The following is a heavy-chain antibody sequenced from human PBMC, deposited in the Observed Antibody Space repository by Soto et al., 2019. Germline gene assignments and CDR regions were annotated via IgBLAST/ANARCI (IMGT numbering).Heavy chain of an antibody. CDR1: GGTFSSYA. Sequence: SVKVSCKASGGTFSSYAISWVRQAPGQGLEWMGGIIPIFGTANYAQKFQGRVTITADESTSTAYMELSSLRSEDTAVYYCARGYSGSYFDAFDIWAKGQWSPSL. CDR2: IIPIFGTA. CDR3: ARGYSGSYFDAFDI. V-gene: IGHV1-69*13. J-gene: IGHJ3*02. D-gene: IGHD1-26*01.